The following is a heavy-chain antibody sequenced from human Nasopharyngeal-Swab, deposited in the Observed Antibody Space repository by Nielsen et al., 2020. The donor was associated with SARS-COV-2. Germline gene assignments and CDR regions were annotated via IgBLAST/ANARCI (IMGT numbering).Heavy chain of an antibody. Sequence: ASVKVSCKASGYTFITFGITWVRQDPGQGLEWMGWISAYNGNTNYAQKFQDRFTMTTDTSTTTAYMELRGLKTDDTAVYYCARDNESGDYYAYDIWGQGTTVTVSS. CDR2: ISAYNGNT. V-gene: IGHV1-18*01. J-gene: IGHJ3*02. CDR3: ARDNESGDYYAYDI. CDR1: GYTFITFG. D-gene: IGHD4-17*01.